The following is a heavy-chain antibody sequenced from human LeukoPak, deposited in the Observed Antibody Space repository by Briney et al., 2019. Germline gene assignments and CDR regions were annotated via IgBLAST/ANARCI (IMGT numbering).Heavy chain of an antibody. CDR1: GFTFSSYS. J-gene: IGHJ4*02. V-gene: IGHV3-21*01. Sequence: GGSLRLSCAASGFTFSSYSMNWVRQAPGKGLEWVSSISSSSSYIYYADSVKGRFTISRDNAKNSLYLQMNSLRAEDTAVYYCARVVTTVPFDYWGQGTLVTVSS. D-gene: IGHD4-17*01. CDR3: ARVVTTVPFDY. CDR2: ISSSSSYI.